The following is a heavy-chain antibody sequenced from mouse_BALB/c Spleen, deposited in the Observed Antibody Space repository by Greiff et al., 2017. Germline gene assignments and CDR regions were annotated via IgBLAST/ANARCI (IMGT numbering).Heavy chain of an antibody. CDR3: ASMVTTHYYAMDY. CDR2: INPSTGYT. CDR1: GYTFTSYW. D-gene: IGHD2-1*01. V-gene: IGHV1-7*01. J-gene: IGHJ4*01. Sequence: QLQQSGAELAKPGASVKMSCKASGYTFTSYWMHWVKQRPGQGLEWIGYINPSTGYTEYNQKFKDKATLTADKSSSTAYMQLSSLTSEDSAVYYCASMVTTHYYAMDYWGQGTSVTVSS.